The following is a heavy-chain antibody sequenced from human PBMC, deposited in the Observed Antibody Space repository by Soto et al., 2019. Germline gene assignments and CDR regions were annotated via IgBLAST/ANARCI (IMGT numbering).Heavy chain of an antibody. J-gene: IGHJ6*02. CDR1: GGTFSSYA. V-gene: IGHV1-69*13. Sequence: SVKVSCKASGGTFSSYAISWVRQAPGQGLEWMGGIIPIFGTANYAQKFQGRVTITADESTSTAYMELSSLRSEDTAVYYCARLQIIAVAEYYYYGMDVWGQGTTVTVSS. D-gene: IGHD6-19*01. CDR2: IIPIFGTA. CDR3: ARLQIIAVAEYYYYGMDV.